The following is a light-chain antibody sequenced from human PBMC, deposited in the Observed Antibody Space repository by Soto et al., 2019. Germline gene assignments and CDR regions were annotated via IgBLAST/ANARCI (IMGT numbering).Light chain of an antibody. CDR2: DAT. J-gene: IGKJ1*01. CDR1: QSVNKW. Sequence: DIQMTQSPSTLSASIGDRVTITCRASQSVNKWLAWYQQKAGKAPKLLISDATNLESGVPSRFSCSGSSTEFPLTISSLQPDDFATDYCHQYDSYSPPWTFGQGTRVEIK. V-gene: IGKV1-5*01. CDR3: HQYDSYSPPWT.